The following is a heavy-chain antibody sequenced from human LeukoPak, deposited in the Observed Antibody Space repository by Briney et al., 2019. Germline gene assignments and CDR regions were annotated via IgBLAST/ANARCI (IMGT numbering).Heavy chain of an antibody. V-gene: IGHV4-39*01. D-gene: IGHD3-3*01. Sequence: PSETLSLTCTVSGGSISSSSYYWGWIRQPPGKGLEWIGSIYYSGSTYYNPSLKSRVTISVYTSKNQFSLKLSSVTAADTAVYYCARAASHDFWSGYYLLDAFDIWGQGTMVTVSS. CDR2: IYYSGST. J-gene: IGHJ3*02. CDR1: GGSISSSSYY. CDR3: ARAASHDFWSGYYLLDAFDI.